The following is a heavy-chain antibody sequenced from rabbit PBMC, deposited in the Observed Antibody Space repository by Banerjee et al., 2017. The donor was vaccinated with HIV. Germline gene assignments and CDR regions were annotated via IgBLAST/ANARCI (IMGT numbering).Heavy chain of an antibody. CDR3: ARDAGYAGSGLEYFNL. V-gene: IGHV1S45*01. D-gene: IGHD4-2*01. CDR2: IYPDYDIT. CDR1: GFSLSSYA. Sequence: QEQLEESGGGLVKPEGSLTLTCTVSGFSLSSYAMSWVRQAPGKGLESIAYIYPDYDITDYASWVNGRFTISKTSSTTVTLQMTSLTAANTATYFCARDAGYAGSGLEYFNLWGPGTLVTVS. J-gene: IGHJ4*01.